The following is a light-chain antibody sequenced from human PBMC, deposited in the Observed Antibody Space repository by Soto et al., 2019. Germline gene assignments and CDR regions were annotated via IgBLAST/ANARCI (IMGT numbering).Light chain of an antibody. Sequence: QSALTQPRSVSGSPGQSATISCTGSTSDVGAYNYVSWYQQHPGKAPKLIIYDVSERPSGVPDRFSGSKSGNTASLTISGLQTEDEADYYCCSQAGSYTFSFGGGTKLTVL. CDR2: DVS. V-gene: IGLV2-11*01. CDR1: TSDVGAYNY. J-gene: IGLJ2*01. CDR3: CSQAGSYTFS.